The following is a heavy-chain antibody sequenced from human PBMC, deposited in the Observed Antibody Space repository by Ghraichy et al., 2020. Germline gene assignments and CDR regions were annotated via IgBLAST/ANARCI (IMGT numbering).Heavy chain of an antibody. CDR1: GGTFSSYA. Sequence: SVKVSCKASGGTFSSYAISWVRQAPGQGLEWMGGIIPIFGTANYAQKFQGRVTITADESTSTAYMELSSLRAEDTAVYYCARAGRYWSSTSCYFGHGAFDIWGQGTMVTVSS. CDR2: IIPIFGTA. D-gene: IGHD2-2*01. V-gene: IGHV1-69*13. CDR3: ARAGRYWSSTSCYFGHGAFDI. J-gene: IGHJ3*02.